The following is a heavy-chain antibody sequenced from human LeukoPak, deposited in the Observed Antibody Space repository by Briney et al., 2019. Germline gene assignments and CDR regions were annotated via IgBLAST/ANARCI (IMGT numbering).Heavy chain of an antibody. Sequence: GGSLRLSCTTSGLTFGDYAMSWVRRAPGKGLEWVGFIRSKANGETTEYAASVKGRLTISRHDSKSSAHLQMSSLKTEDTAVYYCTTGSYHESSGYRFDYWGQGALVTVSS. CDR2: IRSKANGETT. J-gene: IGHJ4*02. D-gene: IGHD3-22*01. CDR1: GLTFGDYA. CDR3: TTGSYHESSGYRFDY. V-gene: IGHV3-49*04.